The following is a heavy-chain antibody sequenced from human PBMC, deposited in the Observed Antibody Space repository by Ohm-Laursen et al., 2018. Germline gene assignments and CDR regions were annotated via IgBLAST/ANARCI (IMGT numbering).Heavy chain of an antibody. CDR3: AKVAVAAHFDY. Sequence: GTLSLTCAVSGGSISAYYWTWIRQPPGKGLEWIGEINHGGSANYNPSLKSRVTISVDTSKNQFSLKLTSVTAADTDVYYCAKVAVAAHFDYWGQGTLVTVSS. J-gene: IGHJ4*02. CDR1: GGSISAYY. CDR2: INHGGSA. V-gene: IGHV4-34*01. D-gene: IGHD2-15*01.